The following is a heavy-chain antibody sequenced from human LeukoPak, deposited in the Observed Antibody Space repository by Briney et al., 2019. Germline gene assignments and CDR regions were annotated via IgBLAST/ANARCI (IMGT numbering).Heavy chain of an antibody. CDR1: GFPFSNYW. V-gene: IGHV3-7*01. D-gene: IGHD4-11*01. CDR2: IKQDGGEI. Sequence: EGSLRLSCAVSGFPFSNYWMSWVRQAPGKGLEWVANIKQDGGEIFYVDSVKGRFTISRDNAKNSLYLQMNSLRAEDTAVYYCAREDHSNYNYWGQGTLVTVSS. J-gene: IGHJ4*02. CDR3: AREDHSNYNY.